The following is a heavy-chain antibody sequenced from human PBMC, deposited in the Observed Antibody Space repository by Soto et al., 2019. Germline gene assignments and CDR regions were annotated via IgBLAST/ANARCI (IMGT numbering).Heavy chain of an antibody. CDR2: GHHSGTT. V-gene: IGHV4-4*02. D-gene: IGHD3-16*02. Sequence: ETLFLTCAVSGGAVSTDYGWIWGRQPPLEAREGIGEGHHSGTTSYVQSVTSGLTIAVDKSGNQVSVELTSVADADTAVYYCARGVSYRRVYWGKRTLVTVS. CDR3: ARGVSYRRVY. J-gene: IGHJ4*02. CDR1: GGAVSTDYG.